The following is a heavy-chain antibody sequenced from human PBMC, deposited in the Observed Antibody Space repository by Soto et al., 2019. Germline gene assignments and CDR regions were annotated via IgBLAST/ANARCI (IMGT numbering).Heavy chain of an antibody. CDR2: IIPIFGTA. CDR1: GGTFSSYA. J-gene: IGHJ3*02. CDR3: ARDGGYSGYAWDI. V-gene: IGHV1-69*01. Sequence: QVQLVQSGAVVKKPGSSVKVSCKASGGTFSSYAISWVRQAPGQGHEWMGGIIPIFGTANYAQKFQGRVKITADESTSSAYVELSSLRSEDTAVYYCARDGGYSGYAWDIWGQGTMVTVSS. D-gene: IGHD5-12*01.